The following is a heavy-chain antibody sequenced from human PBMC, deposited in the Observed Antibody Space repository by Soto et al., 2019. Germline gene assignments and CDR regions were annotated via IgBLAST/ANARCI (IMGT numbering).Heavy chain of an antibody. V-gene: IGHV4-39*01. Sequence: SETLSLTCTVSGGSISSSSYYWGWIRQPPGKGLEWIGSIYYSGSTYYNPSLKSRVTISVDTSKNQFSLKLSSVTAADTAVYYCATRYCSGGSCYYYYYMDVWGKGTTVTVSS. CDR3: ATRYCSGGSCYYYYYMDV. CDR2: IYYSGST. D-gene: IGHD2-15*01. CDR1: GGSISSSSYY. J-gene: IGHJ6*03.